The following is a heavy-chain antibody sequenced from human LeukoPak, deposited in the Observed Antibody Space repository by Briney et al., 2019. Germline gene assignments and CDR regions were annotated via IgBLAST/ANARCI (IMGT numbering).Heavy chain of an antibody. CDR3: ARGQYYDFWSCYYYYFDY. J-gene: IGHJ4*02. Sequence: PSETLSLTCTVSGGSISSSSYYWGWIRQPPGKGLEWIGSIYYSGSTYYNPSLKSRVTISVDTSKNQFSLKLSSVTAADTAVYYCARGQYYDFWSCYYYYFDYWGQGTLVTVSS. CDR1: GGSISSSSYY. D-gene: IGHD3-3*01. CDR2: IYYSGST. V-gene: IGHV4-39*07.